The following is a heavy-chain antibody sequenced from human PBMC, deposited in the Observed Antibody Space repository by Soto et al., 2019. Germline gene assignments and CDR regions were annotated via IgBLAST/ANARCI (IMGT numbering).Heavy chain of an antibody. V-gene: IGHV5-51*01. J-gene: IGHJ6*02. D-gene: IGHD6-19*01. CDR2: IYPGDSDT. Sequence: PGESLKISCXGSGYSFTSYWIGWVRQMPGKGLEWMGIIYPGDSDTRYSPSFQGQVTISADKSISTAYLQWSSLKASDTAMYYCARSTYSCGWYPYGVDVWGQGTTVTVSS. CDR3: ARSTYSCGWYPYGVDV. CDR1: GYSFTSYW.